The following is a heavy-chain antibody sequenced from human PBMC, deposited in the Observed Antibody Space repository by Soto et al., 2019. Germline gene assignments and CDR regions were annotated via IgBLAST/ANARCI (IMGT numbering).Heavy chain of an antibody. J-gene: IGHJ6*02. Sequence: QVQLVESGGGLVKPGGSLRLSCAASGFTFSDYYMSWIRQAPGKGLEWVSYISSSSSYTNYADSVKGRFTISRDNAKNSLYLQMNSLRAEDTAVYYCARDCERGYSYGLYGMDVWGQGTTVTVSS. CDR2: ISSSSSYT. CDR1: GFTFSDYY. D-gene: IGHD5-18*01. V-gene: IGHV3-11*05. CDR3: ARDCERGYSYGLYGMDV.